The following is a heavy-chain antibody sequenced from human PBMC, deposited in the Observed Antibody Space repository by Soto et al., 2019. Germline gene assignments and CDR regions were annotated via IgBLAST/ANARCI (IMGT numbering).Heavy chain of an antibody. Sequence: GGSLRLSCAASGFTFSSYGMHWVRQAPGKELEWVAVISYDGSIKYYADYVKGRFTISRDNSKNTLYLQMNSLRAEDTAVYYCAIAAGAYDFWSGSVYYFAYCGQGTLVTVSS. CDR2: ISYDGSIK. CDR3: AIAAGAYDFWSGSVYYFAY. CDR1: GFTFSSYG. J-gene: IGHJ4*02. D-gene: IGHD3-3*01. V-gene: IGHV3-30*03.